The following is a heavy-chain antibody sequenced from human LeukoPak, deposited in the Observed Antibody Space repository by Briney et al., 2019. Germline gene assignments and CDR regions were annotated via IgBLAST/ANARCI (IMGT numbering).Heavy chain of an antibody. D-gene: IGHD5-18*01. CDR2: IGTAGDT. CDR3: ARASQLTWIPDY. Sequence: PGGSLRLSCAASGSTFSSYDMHWVRQATGKGLEWVSAIGTAGDTYYPGSVKGRFTISRENAKNSLYLQMNSLRAGDTAVYYCARASQLTWIPDYWGQGTLVTVSS. J-gene: IGHJ4*02. V-gene: IGHV3-13*01. CDR1: GSTFSSYD.